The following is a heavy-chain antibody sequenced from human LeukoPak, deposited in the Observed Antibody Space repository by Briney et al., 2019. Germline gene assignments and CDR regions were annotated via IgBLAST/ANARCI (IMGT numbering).Heavy chain of an antibody. CDR1: GYSFTSYW. D-gene: IGHD5-18*01. CDR3: GRLGSGYGSVIDY. CDR2: IHPGDSET. V-gene: IGHV5-51*01. J-gene: IGHJ4*02. Sequence: GESLKISCKGSGYSFTSYWIGWVRQMPGKGLEWMGIIHPGDSETRYSPSLQGQVTISADKSISTAYLQWSSLKASDTAMYYCGRLGSGYGSVIDYWGQGTLVTVSS.